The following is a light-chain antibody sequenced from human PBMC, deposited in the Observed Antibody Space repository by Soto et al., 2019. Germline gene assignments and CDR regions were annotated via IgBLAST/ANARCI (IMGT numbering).Light chain of an antibody. V-gene: IGKV3-20*01. CDR1: RSFASSY. CDR2: AAS. J-gene: IGKJ2*01. Sequence: EMVLTQSPDTLSLSPGERATLSCRASRSFASSYLGWYQQKPGQAPRLLIYAASSRATGIPDRFSGSGSGTDSTLTINRLEPEDSAVYYCQQYGASPPYTFGQGTKLEI. CDR3: QQYGASPPYT.